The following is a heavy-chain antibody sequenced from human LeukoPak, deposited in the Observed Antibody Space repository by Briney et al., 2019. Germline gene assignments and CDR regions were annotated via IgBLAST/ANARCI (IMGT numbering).Heavy chain of an antibody. CDR3: ARGVTMTRQRYYYYGMDV. V-gene: IGHV4-59*12. CDR1: GGSISSYY. Sequence: PSETLSLTCTVSGGSISSYYWSWIQQPPGKGLEWIGYIYYSGSTNYNPSLKSRVTISVDTSKNQFSLKLSSVTAADTAVYYCARGVTMTRQRYYYYGMDVWGQGTTVTVSS. CDR2: IYYSGST. D-gene: IGHD3-22*01. J-gene: IGHJ6*02.